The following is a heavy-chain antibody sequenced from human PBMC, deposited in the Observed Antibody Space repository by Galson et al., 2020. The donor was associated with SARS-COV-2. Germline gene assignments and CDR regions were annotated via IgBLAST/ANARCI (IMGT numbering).Heavy chain of an antibody. CDR1: GGSISSSSYY. V-gene: IGHV4-39*07. J-gene: IGHJ4*02. D-gene: IGHD3-3*01. CDR2: IYYSGST. Sequence: SETLSLTCTVSGGSISSSSYYWGWIRQPPGKGLEWIGSIYYSGSTYYNPSLKSRVTISVDTSKNQFSLKLSSVTAADTAVYYCARDVLLVDYDFWSGYSRHLDYLGQGTLVTVSS. CDR3: ARDVLLVDYDFWSGYSRHLDY.